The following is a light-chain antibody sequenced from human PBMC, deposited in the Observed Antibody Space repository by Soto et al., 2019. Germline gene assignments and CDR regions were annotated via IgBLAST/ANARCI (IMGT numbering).Light chain of an antibody. CDR1: QSFSRTY. V-gene: IGKV3-20*01. Sequence: EIVLTQSPGTLYLSPGERATLSCRASQSFSRTYLVWYQQKVGQAPRLLIYGASNRATGIPDRFSGSGSGAYFPLTISRLEPEDFAVYYCQYYGSSPTYTFGQGTKLEIK. J-gene: IGKJ2*01. CDR3: QYYGSSPTYT. CDR2: GAS.